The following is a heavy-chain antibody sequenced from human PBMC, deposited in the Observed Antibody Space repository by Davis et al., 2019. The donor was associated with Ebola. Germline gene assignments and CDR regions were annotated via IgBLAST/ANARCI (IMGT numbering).Heavy chain of an antibody. V-gene: IGHV1-2*06. CDR2: FNPNSGGT. CDR1: GYTFTAYY. J-gene: IGHJ4*02. CDR3: ARDAVVAPLDY. Sequence: AASVTVSCKASGYTFTAYYIHWVRQAPGQGLEWMGRFNPNSGGTNYAQKFRGRVTMTRDTSISTAYMELSRRRSDDTAVYYCARDAVVAPLDYWGQGTLVTVSS. D-gene: IGHD2-15*01.